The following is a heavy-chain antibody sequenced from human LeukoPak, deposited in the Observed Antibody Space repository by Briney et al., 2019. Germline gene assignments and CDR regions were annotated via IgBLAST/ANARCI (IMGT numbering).Heavy chain of an antibody. J-gene: IGHJ4*02. CDR1: GYRFTSYW. CDR3: ARRDSSNWDFDY. D-gene: IGHD6-13*01. V-gene: IGHV5-51*01. CDR2: VYTGDSDT. Sequence: GESLKISCKGSGYRFTSYWIGWVRPMPGKGLEWMGIVYTGDSDTTYSPTFQGQVTISVDKFISTAYLQWSSLKASDTATYYCARRDSSNWDFDYWGQGTLVTVSS.